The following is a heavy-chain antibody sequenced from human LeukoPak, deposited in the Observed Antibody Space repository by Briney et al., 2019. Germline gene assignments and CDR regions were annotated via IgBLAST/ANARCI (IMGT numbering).Heavy chain of an antibody. CDR2: VDPEDGET. Sequence: GASVKVSCKASGYTFTDYYMHWVQQAPGKGLEWMGRVDPEDGETIYAEKFQGRVTITADTSTDTAYMELSSLRSDDTAVYYCASPKQWRNVFDIWGQGTMVTVSS. V-gene: IGHV1-69-2*01. D-gene: IGHD6-19*01. CDR1: GYTFTDYY. CDR3: ASPKQWRNVFDI. J-gene: IGHJ3*02.